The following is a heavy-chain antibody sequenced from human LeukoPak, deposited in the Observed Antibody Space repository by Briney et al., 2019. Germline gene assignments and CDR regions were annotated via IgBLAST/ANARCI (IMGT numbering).Heavy chain of an antibody. V-gene: IGHV4-31*11. CDR1: GGSFSGYY. D-gene: IGHD3-10*01. J-gene: IGHJ5*02. CDR2: IYYSGST. CDR3: ARGGGSRPNWFDP. Sequence: SETLSLTCAVYGGSFSGYYWSWIRQHPGKGLEWIGYIYYSGSTYYNPSLKSRVTISVDTSKNQFSLKLSSVTAADTAVYYCARGGGSRPNWFDPWGQGTLVTVSS.